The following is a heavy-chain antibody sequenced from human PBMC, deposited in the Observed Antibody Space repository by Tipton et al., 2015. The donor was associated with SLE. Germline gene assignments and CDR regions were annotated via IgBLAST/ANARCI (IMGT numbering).Heavy chain of an antibody. Sequence: SLRLSCTASGFTFGDYAMSWVRQAPGKGLGWVGFIRSKAYGGTTEYAASVKGRFTISRDDSKSIAYLQMNSLKTEDTAVYHCTRMTRGAFDIWGQGTMVTVSS. V-gene: IGHV3-49*04. D-gene: IGHD2-8*01. CDR1: GFTFGDYA. CDR3: TRMTRGAFDI. J-gene: IGHJ3*02. CDR2: IRSKAYGGTT.